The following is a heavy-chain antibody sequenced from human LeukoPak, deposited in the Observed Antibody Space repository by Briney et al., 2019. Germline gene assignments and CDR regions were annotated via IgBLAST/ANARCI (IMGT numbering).Heavy chain of an antibody. CDR1: GYTFTSYY. D-gene: IGHD2-15*01. CDR3: ASQYCSGGSCYPETYYFDY. CDR2: INPSGGST. Sequence: GASVKVSCKASGYTFTSYYMHWVRQAPGQGLEWMGIINPSGGSTSYAQKFQGRVTMTRDTSTSTVYMELSSLRSEGTAVYYCASQYCSGGSCYPETYYFDYWGQGALVTVSS. J-gene: IGHJ4*02. V-gene: IGHV1-46*01.